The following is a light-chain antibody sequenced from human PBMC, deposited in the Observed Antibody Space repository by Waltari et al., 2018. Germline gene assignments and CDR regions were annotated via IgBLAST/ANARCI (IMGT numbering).Light chain of an antibody. J-gene: IGLJ2*01. Sequence: TVVTQEPSLSVSPGGTVTLTCGMSFGSVSTSNYHSWYQQTPGQAPRTLIYNTNTRPSGVPDRFSGSILGSKAALTVTGAQADDESEYYCLLYMGSGNSLFGGGTRLTV. CDR1: FGSVSTSNY. CDR2: NTN. V-gene: IGLV8-61*01. CDR3: LLYMGSGNSL.